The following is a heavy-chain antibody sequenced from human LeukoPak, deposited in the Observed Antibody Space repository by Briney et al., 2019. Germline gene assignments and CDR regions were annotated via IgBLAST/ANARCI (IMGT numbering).Heavy chain of an antibody. CDR2: IYYSGST. Sequence: TSSETLSLTCTVSGGSISSYYWSWIRQPPGKGLEWIGYIYYSGSTNYNPSLKSRVTISVDTSKSQCSLKLNSVTAADTAVYYCARGRHIDAFAYWGRGTLVTVSS. J-gene: IGHJ4*02. CDR3: ARGRHIDAFAY. D-gene: IGHD5-12*01. V-gene: IGHV4-59*01. CDR1: GGSISSYY.